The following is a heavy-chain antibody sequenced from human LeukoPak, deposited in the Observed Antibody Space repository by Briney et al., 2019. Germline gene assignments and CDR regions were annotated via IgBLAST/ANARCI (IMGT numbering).Heavy chain of an antibody. Sequence: GGSLRLSCAASGFTFSSYSMNWVRQAPGKGLEWVSSISSSSSYIYYADSVKGRFTISRDNSKNTLYLQINSLRAEDTAVYYCARDKDSSGWSRYYFDYWGQGTLVTVSS. CDR1: GFTFSSYS. CDR3: ARDKDSSGWSRYYFDY. CDR2: ISSSSSYI. D-gene: IGHD6-19*01. J-gene: IGHJ4*02. V-gene: IGHV3-21*01.